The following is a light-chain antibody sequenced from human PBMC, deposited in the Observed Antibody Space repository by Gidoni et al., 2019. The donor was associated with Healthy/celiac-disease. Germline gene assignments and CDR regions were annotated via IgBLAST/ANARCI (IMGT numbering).Light chain of an antibody. CDR2: DVS. CDR1: SSDVGGYNY. Sequence: QSALTQPASVSGSPGQSITISCTGTSSDVGGYNYVSWYQQNPGKAPKLMIYDVSNRPSGVSNRFSGSKSGNTASLTISGLQAEDAADYYCSSYTSSSTLVVFGGGTKLTVL. V-gene: IGLV2-14*01. CDR3: SSYTSSSTLVV. J-gene: IGLJ2*01.